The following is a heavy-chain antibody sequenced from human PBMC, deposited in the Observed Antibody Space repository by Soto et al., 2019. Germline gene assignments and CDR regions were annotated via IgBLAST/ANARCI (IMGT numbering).Heavy chain of an antibody. CDR3: ARNYGDYLFDY. CDR2: TNPNSGNT. CDR1: GYTFTSYD. D-gene: IGHD4-17*01. V-gene: IGHV1-8*01. J-gene: IGHJ4*02. Sequence: GASVKVSCKASGYTFTSYDINWVRQATGRGLEWMGWTNPNSGNTGYAQKFQDRVTMTRNTSISTAYMELSSLRSEDTAVYYCARNYGDYLFDYWGQGTLVTVSS.